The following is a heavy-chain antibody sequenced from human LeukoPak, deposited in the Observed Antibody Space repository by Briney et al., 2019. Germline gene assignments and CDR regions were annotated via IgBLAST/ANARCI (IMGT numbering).Heavy chain of an antibody. D-gene: IGHD3-22*01. CDR3: ARVPYYDSSGYLLEY. J-gene: IGHJ4*02. Sequence: PGGSLRLSCAASGFTFSSYWMHWLRQAPGKGLVWVSRINSDGSSTSYADSVKGRFTISRDNAKNTLYLQMNSLRAEDTAVYYCARVPYYDSSGYLLEYWGQGTLVTVSS. CDR2: INSDGSST. V-gene: IGHV3-74*01. CDR1: GFTFSSYW.